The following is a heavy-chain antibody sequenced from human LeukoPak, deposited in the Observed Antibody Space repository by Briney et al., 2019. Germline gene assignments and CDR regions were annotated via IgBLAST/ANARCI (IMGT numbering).Heavy chain of an antibody. CDR2: IYFSGSA. V-gene: IGHV4-39*01. CDR1: GGSISDSNYY. CDR3: ARQSTIAAARIDP. J-gene: IGHJ5*02. Sequence: SETLSLTCTVSGGSISDSNYYWGWIRQPPGRGLEWIGNIYFSGSAYYSPSLKSRVTVSVDTSKNQFSLKLNSVTAADTAVYYCARQSTIAAARIDPWGQGTLVTVSS. D-gene: IGHD6-25*01.